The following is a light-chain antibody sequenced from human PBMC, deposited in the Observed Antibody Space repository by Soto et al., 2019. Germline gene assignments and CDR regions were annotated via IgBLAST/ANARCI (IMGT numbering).Light chain of an antibody. J-gene: IGLJ2*01. Sequence: QSVLTQPPSASGSPGQSVTISCTGTSSDVGGYNYVSWYQQHPGKAPQLMIYEVNKRPSGVPDRFSGSKSGNTASLTVSGLQAEDEADYYCSSYARNNNRVLGGGTKLTVL. V-gene: IGLV2-8*01. CDR2: EVN. CDR3: SSYARNNNRV. CDR1: SSDVGGYNY.